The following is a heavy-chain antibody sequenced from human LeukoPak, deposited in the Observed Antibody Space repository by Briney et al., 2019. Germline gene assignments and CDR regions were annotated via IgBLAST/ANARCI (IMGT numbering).Heavy chain of an antibody. D-gene: IGHD2-21*02. V-gene: IGHV4-34*01. CDR3: AGAIVVVTATNSDYYYYYYMDV. J-gene: IGHJ6*03. CDR1: GGSFSGYY. CDR2: INHSGST. Sequence: EPSETLSLTCAVYGGSFSGYYWSWIRQPPGKGLEWIGEINHSGSTNYNPSLKSRVTISVDTSKNQFSLKLSSVTAADTAVYYCAGAIVVVTATNSDYYYYYYMDVWGKGTTVTVSS.